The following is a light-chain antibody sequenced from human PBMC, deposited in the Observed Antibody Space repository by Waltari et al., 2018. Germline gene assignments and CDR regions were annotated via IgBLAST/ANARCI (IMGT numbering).Light chain of an antibody. V-gene: IGKV1-12*01. CDR2: AAS. J-gene: IGKJ4*01. CDR1: EDIGTY. Sequence: DIVMTQSPSSMSASVGDRITMTCRASEDIGTYLAWYQQKPGEAPQLLISAASILQSGVPSRFSGSGSGTDCTLTISSLLPEDFATYFCQQADSFPLTFGGGTKVEVK. CDR3: QQADSFPLT.